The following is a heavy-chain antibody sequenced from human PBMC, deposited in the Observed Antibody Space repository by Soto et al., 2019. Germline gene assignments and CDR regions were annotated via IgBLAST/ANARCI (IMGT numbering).Heavy chain of an antibody. D-gene: IGHD6-19*01. CDR2: ISYDGSNK. V-gene: IGHV3-30*18. CDR3: AKDLAPYSSGWRNGHYYSYGMDF. CDR1: GFTFSSYG. J-gene: IGHJ6*02. Sequence: PVRSLRLSCAASGFTFSSYGIRWVSQAPGKGLEWVAVISYDGSNKYYADSVKGRFTISRDNSKNTLYLQMNSLRAEDTAVYYCAKDLAPYSSGWRNGHYYSYGMDFWGQGTTVTGSS.